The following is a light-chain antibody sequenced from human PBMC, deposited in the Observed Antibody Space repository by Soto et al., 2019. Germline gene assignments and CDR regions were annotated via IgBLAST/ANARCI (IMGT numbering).Light chain of an antibody. Sequence: DLQMTQSPSSLSASVGDRVTITCRASQGIGSDLGWYQQKPGKAPKRLIYAAYNLQSGAPSRFSGTGSGTEFPLTISGPQPEDFATYYCLQHNSYPPPFGGGTKVEIK. V-gene: IGKV1-17*01. CDR1: QGIGSD. CDR3: LQHNSYPPP. CDR2: AAY. J-gene: IGKJ4*01.